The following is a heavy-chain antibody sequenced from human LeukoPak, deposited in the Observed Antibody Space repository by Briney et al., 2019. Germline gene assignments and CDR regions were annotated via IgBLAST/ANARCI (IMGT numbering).Heavy chain of an antibody. J-gene: IGHJ4*02. CDR1: GYTFTSYA. D-gene: IGHD3-22*01. CDR2: INAGNGNT. V-gene: IGHV1-3*01. Sequence: ASVKVSCKASGYTFTSYAMHWVRQAPGQRLEWMGWINAGNGNTKYSQKFQGRVTTTRDTSASTAYMELSSLRSEDTAVYYCARDAYYYDSSGPDYWGQGTLVTVSS. CDR3: ARDAYYYDSSGPDY.